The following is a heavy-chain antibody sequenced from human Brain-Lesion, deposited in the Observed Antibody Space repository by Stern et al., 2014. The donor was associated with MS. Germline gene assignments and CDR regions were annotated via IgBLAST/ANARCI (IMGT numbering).Heavy chain of an antibody. Sequence: QVQLQESGPGLVKPSETLSLTCTVAGGSVSSTSYAWAWIRQPPGKGLEWIGTIYYSGNTYYSPSLKSRLTISLDTSKNQFSPTMGFVTAADTAVYYCAGEEDIRYCSGGSCTGNWFDPWGQGTLVTVSS. CDR1: GGSVSSTSYA. CDR2: IYYSGNT. CDR3: AGEEDIRYCSGGSCTGNWFDP. J-gene: IGHJ5*02. V-gene: IGHV4-39*01. D-gene: IGHD2-15*01.